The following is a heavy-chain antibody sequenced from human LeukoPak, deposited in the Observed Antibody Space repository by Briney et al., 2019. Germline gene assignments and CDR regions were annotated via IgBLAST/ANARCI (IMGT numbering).Heavy chain of an antibody. Sequence: PSETLSLTCTVSGVSMNPYFWSWIRQPPGRGLEWIGYIYYSGGTSYKASLKSRVTISVDTPKSQFSLRLSSVTAADTAVYYCARVSQDYYDRSGYYYFDFWGLGTLVTVSS. CDR2: IYYSGGT. J-gene: IGHJ4*02. CDR3: ARVSQDYYDRSGYYYFDF. D-gene: IGHD3-22*01. CDR1: GVSMNPYF. V-gene: IGHV4-59*01.